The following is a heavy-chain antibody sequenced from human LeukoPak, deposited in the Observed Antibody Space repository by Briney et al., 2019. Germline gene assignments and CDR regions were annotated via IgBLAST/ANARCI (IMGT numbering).Heavy chain of an antibody. V-gene: IGHV3-9*01. CDR1: GFTFDDYA. Sequence: TRGSLRLSCAASGFTFDDYARHWVRQAPGKGLEWVSDIRWSSGCLVYANSVKGRFTISRDNAKDPLYLQMNSLRAEDTALYFCAEGARSGWSPYFDYWGQGILVTVSS. CDR2: IRWSSGCL. D-gene: IGHD6-19*01. J-gene: IGHJ4*01. CDR3: AEGARSGWSPYFDY.